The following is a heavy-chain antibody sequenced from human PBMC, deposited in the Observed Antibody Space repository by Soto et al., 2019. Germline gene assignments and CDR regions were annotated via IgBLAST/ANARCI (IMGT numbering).Heavy chain of an antibody. CDR1: GFSFRSYA. Sequence: GGSLRLSCAASGFSFRSYAMHWVRQAPGKGLEWVAVISYDGTNKYCADSVKGRFTISRDNSKNTLYLQMNSLRPEDTAVYYCARENYGNYYFDYWGQGALVTVSS. V-gene: IGHV3-30*04. D-gene: IGHD3-10*01. CDR3: ARENYGNYYFDY. J-gene: IGHJ4*02. CDR2: ISYDGTNK.